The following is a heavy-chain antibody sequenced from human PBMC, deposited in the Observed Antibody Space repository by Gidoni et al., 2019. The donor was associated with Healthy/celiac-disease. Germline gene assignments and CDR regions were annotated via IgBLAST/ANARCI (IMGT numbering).Heavy chain of an antibody. CDR1: GYTCTSDG. D-gene: IGHD3-3*01. CDR2: SGAYNGNT. J-gene: IGHJ6*02. CDR3: ARDQPIFGVVIRYRGDYYGMDV. V-gene: IGHV1-18*01. Sequence: QAQRVQSGEAVKKPGDSVKVSWKASGYTCTSDGTSRVGQAPGQGLDGRRWSGAYNGNTNYAQKHQGRFTTTTDTSTSTAYMALRSLISDDTAVYYCARDQPIFGVVIRYRGDYYGMDVWGQGTTVTVSS.